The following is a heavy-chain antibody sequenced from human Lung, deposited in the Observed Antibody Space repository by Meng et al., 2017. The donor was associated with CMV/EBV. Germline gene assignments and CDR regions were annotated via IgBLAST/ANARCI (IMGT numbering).Heavy chain of an antibody. Sequence: GGSLRLXCAASGFTFDDYAMHWVRQSPGKGLEWVSGISWNSATIGYAGSVKGRFTISRDNAKNSLYLQMNSLRAEDTALYYCAKDIQVGDSGYYFDNWGQGXLVTVSS. CDR1: GFTFDDYA. CDR2: ISWNSATI. D-gene: IGHD5-12*01. CDR3: AKDIQVGDSGYYFDN. V-gene: IGHV3-9*01. J-gene: IGHJ4*02.